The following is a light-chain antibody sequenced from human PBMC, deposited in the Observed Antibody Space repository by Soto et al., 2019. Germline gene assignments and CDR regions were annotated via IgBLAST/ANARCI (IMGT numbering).Light chain of an antibody. CDR1: QSVSSN. CDR2: GAS. V-gene: IGKV3-20*01. CDR3: QQYGRSPTT. J-gene: IGKJ1*01. Sequence: EIVMTQSPATLSLSPGERATLSCRASQSVSSNLAWYQQKPGQAPRLLIYGASSRATGIPSRFSGSGPGTDFTLTISRLEPEDFAVYYCQQYGRSPTTFGQGTKVDIK.